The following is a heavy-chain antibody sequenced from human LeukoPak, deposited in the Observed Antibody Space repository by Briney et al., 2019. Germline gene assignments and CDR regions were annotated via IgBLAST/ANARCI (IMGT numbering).Heavy chain of an antibody. J-gene: IGHJ4*02. CDR3: AREGYYYDGDQGY. CDR1: GFTFSSYG. V-gene: IGHV3-23*01. D-gene: IGHD3-22*01. CDR2: ISGSGGST. Sequence: GGTLRLSCAASGFTFSSYGMSWVRQAPGKGLEWVSAISGSGGSTYYADSVKGRFTISRDNAKNSLYLQMNSLRAEDTAVYYCAREGYYYDGDQGYWGQGTLVTVSS.